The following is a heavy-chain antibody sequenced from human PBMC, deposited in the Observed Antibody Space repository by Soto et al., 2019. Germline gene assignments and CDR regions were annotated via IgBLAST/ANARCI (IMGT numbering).Heavy chain of an antibody. CDR2: INPNSGGT. CDR1: GYTFTGYY. Sequence: GASVKLSCTASGYTFTGYYMHWVRQAPGQGLEWMGWINPNSGGTNYAQKFQGWVTMTRDTSISTAYMELSRLRSDDTAVYYCARALVRYDFWYGPLDIWGQGTMVTVSS. D-gene: IGHD3-3*01. J-gene: IGHJ3*02. V-gene: IGHV1-2*04. CDR3: ARALVRYDFWYGPLDI.